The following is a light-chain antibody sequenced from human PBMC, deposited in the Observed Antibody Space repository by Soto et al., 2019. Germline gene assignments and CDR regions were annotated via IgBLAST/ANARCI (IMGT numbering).Light chain of an antibody. CDR2: DTS. CDR1: QSVSSS. Sequence: EIVMTQSPATLSVSPGERVTLSCRASQSVSSSLAWYQQKPGQAPRLLIYDTSTRATGVPARFSGSGSGTEFTRTISSLQSEDFAVYYCQQYDNWPPWTFGQGTRLEIK. J-gene: IGKJ1*01. CDR3: QQYDNWPPWT. V-gene: IGKV3-15*01.